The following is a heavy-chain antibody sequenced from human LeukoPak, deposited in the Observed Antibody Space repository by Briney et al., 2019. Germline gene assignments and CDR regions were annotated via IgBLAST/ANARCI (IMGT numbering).Heavy chain of an antibody. CDR2: ISGSGGST. V-gene: IGHV3-23*01. CDR1: GFTFSSYG. CDR3: AKAMIVMGSTDALDI. D-gene: IGHD3-22*01. Sequence: GGSLRLSCAASGFTFSSYGMSWVRQAPGKGLEWVSAISGSGGSTYYADSVKGRFTISRDNSEDTLYLQMNSLRAEDTAIYYCAKAMIVMGSTDALDIWGQGTMVTVSS. J-gene: IGHJ3*02.